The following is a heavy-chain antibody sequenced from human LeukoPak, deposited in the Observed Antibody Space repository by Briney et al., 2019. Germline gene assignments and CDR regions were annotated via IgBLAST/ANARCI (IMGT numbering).Heavy chain of an antibody. J-gene: IGHJ4*02. Sequence: SETLSLTCNVSGGSISSSGYYWGWLRQPPGKGLEWIGSIYDSGRTYYNPSLKSRVTISVDTSRNQFSLKLTSVTAADTAVYYCARDGTPSRRDGYSTDYWGQGALVTVSS. CDR1: GGSISSSGYY. D-gene: IGHD5-24*01. CDR3: ARDGTPSRRDGYSTDY. V-gene: IGHV4-39*07. CDR2: IYDSGRT.